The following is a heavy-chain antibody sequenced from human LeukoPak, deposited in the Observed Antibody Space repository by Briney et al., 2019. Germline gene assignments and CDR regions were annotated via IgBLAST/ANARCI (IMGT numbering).Heavy chain of an antibody. CDR1: GFTFSTYA. D-gene: IGHD6-13*01. CDR2: ISGSGVA. J-gene: IGHJ6*02. Sequence: GGSLRLSCAASGFTFSTYAMSWVRQAPGKGLEWVSGISGSGVAFYADSVKGRFTISRDNAQSSLYLQMNSLRAGDTAVYYCARDPYSSSWSYGMDVWGQGTAVTVSS. V-gene: IGHV3-23*01. CDR3: ARDPYSSSWSYGMDV.